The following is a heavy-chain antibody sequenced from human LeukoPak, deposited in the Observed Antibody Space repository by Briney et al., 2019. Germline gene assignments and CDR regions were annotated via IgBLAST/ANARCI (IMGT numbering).Heavy chain of an antibody. V-gene: IGHV3-23*01. Sequence: PGAYLRLSCAASGFTFSSYAMSWVRQAPGKGLEWVSAISGGGGSTYYADSVKGRFTISRDNSKNTLYLQMNSLRAEDTAVYYCAKNRAGYNWYFDLWGRGTLVTVSS. CDR1: GFTFSSYA. D-gene: IGHD3-9*01. J-gene: IGHJ2*01. CDR2: ISGGGGST. CDR3: AKNRAGYNWYFDL.